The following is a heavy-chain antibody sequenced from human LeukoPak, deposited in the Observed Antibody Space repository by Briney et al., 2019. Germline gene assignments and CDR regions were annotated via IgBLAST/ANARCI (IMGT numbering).Heavy chain of an antibody. D-gene: IGHD4-17*01. CDR1: GYTFTSYY. Sequence: ASVKVSCKASGYTFTSYYMHWVRQAPGQGLEWMGWINPNSGGTNYAQKFQGRVTMTRDTSISTAYMELSRLRSDDTAVYYCARDFAVTTRGFSHYWGQGTLVTVSS. CDR2: INPNSGGT. V-gene: IGHV1-2*02. CDR3: ARDFAVTTRGFSHY. J-gene: IGHJ4*02.